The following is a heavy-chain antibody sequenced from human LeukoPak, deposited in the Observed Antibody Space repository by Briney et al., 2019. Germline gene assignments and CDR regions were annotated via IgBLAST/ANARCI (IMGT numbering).Heavy chain of an antibody. V-gene: IGHV7-4-1*02. CDR1: GYTFTSYA. CDR2: MNTNTGNP. Sequence: ASVKVSCKASGYTFTSYAMNWVRQAPGQGLEWMGWMNTNTGNPTYAQGFTGRFVFSLDTSVSTAYLQISSLKAEDTAVYYCARDRERGMVRGIFDYWGQGTLVTVSS. CDR3: ARDRERGMVRGIFDY. D-gene: IGHD3-10*01. J-gene: IGHJ4*02.